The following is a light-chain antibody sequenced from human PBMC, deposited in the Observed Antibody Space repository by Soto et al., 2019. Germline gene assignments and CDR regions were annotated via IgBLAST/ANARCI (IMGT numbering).Light chain of an antibody. CDR3: ASYTRVDSWV. J-gene: IGLJ3*02. V-gene: IGLV2-14*01. Sequence: QSALTQPASVSGSPGQSISISCTGTSSDVGAYDRVTWYQHHPGKAPKHLIYEVTNRPSGVSTRFSGSKSANTASLTISGLQPEDEASYYWASYTRVDSWVFGGGTKLTVL. CDR2: EVT. CDR1: SSDVGAYDR.